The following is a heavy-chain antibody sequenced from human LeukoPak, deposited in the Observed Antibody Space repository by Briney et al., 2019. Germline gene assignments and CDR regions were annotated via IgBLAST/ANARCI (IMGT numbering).Heavy chain of an antibody. J-gene: IGHJ4*02. CDR3: ARVCYDSSCDY. Sequence: SETLSLTCTVSGGSISSYYWSWIRQPPGKGLEWIGYIYYSGSTNYNPSLKSRVTISVDTSKNQFSLKLSSVTAADMAVYYCARVCYDSSCDYWGQGTLVTVS. D-gene: IGHD3-22*01. V-gene: IGHV4-59*01. CDR1: GGSISSYY. CDR2: IYYSGST.